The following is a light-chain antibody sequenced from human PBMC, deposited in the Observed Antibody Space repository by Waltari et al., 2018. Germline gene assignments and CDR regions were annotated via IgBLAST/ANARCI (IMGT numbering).Light chain of an antibody. CDR2: HTS. CDR3: QKYDFLPAT. Sequence: DIVLTQSPGTLPLSPAERADLSCRASQGVGKYLAGYQQRPGQAPRLLLFHTSIRATGIPDRFSGSGYGTDFSLTISRLEPEDFAVYYCQKYDFLPATFGQGTTVEIK. J-gene: IGKJ1*01. CDR1: QGVGKY. V-gene: IGKV3-20*01.